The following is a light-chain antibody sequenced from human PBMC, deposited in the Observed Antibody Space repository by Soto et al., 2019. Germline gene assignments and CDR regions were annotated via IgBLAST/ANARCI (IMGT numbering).Light chain of an antibody. CDR1: RSNIGNNY. CDR3: EAWDSNLSGGV. CDR2: DND. J-gene: IGLJ3*02. Sequence: QSVLTQPPSVSAATGQKVTVSCSGSRSNIGNNYVSWYQHLPGTAPKLLIYDNDKRPSGIPDRFSASKSGTSATLDITGLQTGDEADYYCEAWDSNLSGGVFGGGTKLTVL. V-gene: IGLV1-51*01.